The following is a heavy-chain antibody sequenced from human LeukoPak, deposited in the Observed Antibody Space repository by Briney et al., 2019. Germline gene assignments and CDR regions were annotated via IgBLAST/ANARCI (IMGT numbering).Heavy chain of an antibody. Sequence: GGSLRLSCTTSGFTFGDFTMSWVRQAPGKGLEWVANIKQDGSEKYYVDSVKGRFTISRDSAKNSLYLQMNSLRAEDTAVYYCARDQYLVGATALHAFDIWGQGTMVTVSS. D-gene: IGHD1-26*01. CDR1: GFTFGDFT. CDR2: IKQDGSEK. V-gene: IGHV3-7*03. CDR3: ARDQYLVGATALHAFDI. J-gene: IGHJ3*02.